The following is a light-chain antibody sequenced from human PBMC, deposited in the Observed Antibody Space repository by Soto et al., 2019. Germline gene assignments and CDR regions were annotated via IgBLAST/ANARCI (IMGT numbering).Light chain of an antibody. CDR2: DVS. CDR3: SSYTSSSTSVNYV. Sequence: QSALTQPASVSGSPVQSITISCTGTSSDVGGYNYVSWYQQHPGKAPKLMIYDVSNRPSGVSNRFSGSKSGNTASLTISGLQAEDEADYYCSSYTSSSTSVNYVFGTWTKLTVL. J-gene: IGLJ1*01. CDR1: SSDVGGYNY. V-gene: IGLV2-14*01.